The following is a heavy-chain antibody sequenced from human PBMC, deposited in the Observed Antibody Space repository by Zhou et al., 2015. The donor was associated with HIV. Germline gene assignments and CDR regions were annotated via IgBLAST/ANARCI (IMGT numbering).Heavy chain of an antibody. J-gene: IGHJ6*02. V-gene: IGHV1-58*01. CDR1: GFTFTSSA. CDR2: IVVGSGNT. Sequence: QMQLVQSGPEVKKPGTSVKVSCKASGFTFTSSAVQWVRQARGQRLEWIGWIVVGSGNTNYAQKFQERVTITRDMSTSTAYMELSSLRSEDTAVYYCAAEGHSGSYYYYYGMDVWGQGTTVTVSS. CDR3: AAEGHSGSYYYYYGMDV. D-gene: IGHD1-26*01.